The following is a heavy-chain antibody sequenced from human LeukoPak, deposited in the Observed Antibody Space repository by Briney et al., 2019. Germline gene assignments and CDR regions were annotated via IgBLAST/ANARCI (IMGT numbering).Heavy chain of an antibody. CDR1: GGSISSSSYY. CDR3: ARRPQWLVNNWFDP. J-gene: IGHJ5*02. D-gene: IGHD6-19*01. Sequence: SETLSLTCTVSGGSISSSSYYWGWIRQPPGKGLEWIGSIYYSGSTYYNPSLKSRVTISVDTSKNQFSLKLSSVTAADTAVYYCARRPQWLVNNWFDPWGQGTLVTVSS. CDR2: IYYSGST. V-gene: IGHV4-39*01.